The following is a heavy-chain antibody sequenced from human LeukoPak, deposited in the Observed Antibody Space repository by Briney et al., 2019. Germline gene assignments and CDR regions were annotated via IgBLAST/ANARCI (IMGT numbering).Heavy chain of an antibody. J-gene: IGHJ5*02. CDR1: GLSITRPYY. CDR3: AIGTMVRGTGWFDP. V-gene: IGHV4-38-2*02. CDR2: TSHSDSP. Sequence: AEILSLTCSVSGLSITRPYYWGWIRQPPGKGLEWIGSTSHSDSPYYNPSLESRVTISLDTSKNQFSLKLTSVTAADTAVYYCAIGTMVRGTGWFDPWGQGTLVTVSS. D-gene: IGHD3-10*01.